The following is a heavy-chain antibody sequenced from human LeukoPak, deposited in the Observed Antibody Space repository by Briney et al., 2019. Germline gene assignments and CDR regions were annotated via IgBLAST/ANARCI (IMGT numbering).Heavy chain of an antibody. Sequence: PGGSLRLSCAASGFTFSSYWMHWVRQAPGKGLVWVSRINSDGSSTSYADSVKGRFTTSRDNAKNTLYLQMNSLRAEDTAVYYCARGGYDFWSGSHKNNWFDPWGQGTLVTVSS. D-gene: IGHD3-3*01. CDR1: GFTFSSYW. CDR2: INSDGSST. J-gene: IGHJ5*02. CDR3: ARGGYDFWSGSHKNNWFDP. V-gene: IGHV3-74*01.